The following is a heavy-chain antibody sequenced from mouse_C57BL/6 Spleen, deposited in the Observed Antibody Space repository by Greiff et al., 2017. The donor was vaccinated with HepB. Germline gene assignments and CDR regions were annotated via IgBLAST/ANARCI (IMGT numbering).Heavy chain of an antibody. CDR1: GYTFTSYW. J-gene: IGHJ3*01. CDR2: IYPGSGST. V-gene: IGHV1-55*01. D-gene: IGHD1-1*01. Sequence: QVQLKESGAELVKPGASVKMSCKASGYTFTSYWITWVKQRPGQGLEWIGDIYPGSGSTNYNEKFKSKATLTVDTSSSTAYMQLSSLTSEDSAVYYCARGGYYGSSFFAYWGQGTLVTVSA. CDR3: ARGGYYGSSFFAY.